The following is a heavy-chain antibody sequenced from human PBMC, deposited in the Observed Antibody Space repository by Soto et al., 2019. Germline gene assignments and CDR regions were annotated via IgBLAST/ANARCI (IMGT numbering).Heavy chain of an antibody. V-gene: IGHV4-30-2*01. J-gene: IGHJ3*02. CDR3: ARTPDI. Sequence: HLQLQESGSGLVKPSQTLSLTCAVSGGSISSGGYSWSWIRQPPGKGLEWIGYIYHSGSPYYNPSLKSRVTISVDRSKNQFSLKLSSVTAADTAVYYCARTPDIWGQGTMVTVSS. CDR2: IYHSGSP. CDR1: GGSISSGGYS.